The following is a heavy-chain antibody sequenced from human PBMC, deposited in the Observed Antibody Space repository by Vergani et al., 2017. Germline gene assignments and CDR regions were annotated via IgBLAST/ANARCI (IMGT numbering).Heavy chain of an antibody. CDR3: ARHTAYTVS. D-gene: IGHD3-16*01. Sequence: EVELVQSGPEMRKPGESLKISCKGSEYSFGNYWIGWVRQMPGKGLEWMGIIYPAGSDTRYSPSFQGQVTISADKSISTAILLWDSLKASDTALYYCARHTAYTVSGGQGTLVTVSS. J-gene: IGHJ4*02. CDR2: IYPAGSDT. V-gene: IGHV5-51*01. CDR1: EYSFGNYW.